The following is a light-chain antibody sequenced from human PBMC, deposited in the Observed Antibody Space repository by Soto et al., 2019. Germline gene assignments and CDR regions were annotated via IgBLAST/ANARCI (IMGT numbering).Light chain of an antibody. CDR3: QQYHKWPPIT. CDR2: KAS. V-gene: IGKV1-5*03. CDR1: QSISTW. Sequence: DIQMTQSPSTLSASVGDRVTITCRASQSISTWLAWYQQEPGKAPKLLIHKASSLQSGVPSRFSGSGSGTDFTLTISSLQSEDSAVYYCQQYHKWPPITFGQGTRLEIK. J-gene: IGKJ5*01.